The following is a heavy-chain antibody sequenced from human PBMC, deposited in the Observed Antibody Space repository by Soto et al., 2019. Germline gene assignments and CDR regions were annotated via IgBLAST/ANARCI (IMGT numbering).Heavy chain of an antibody. CDR2: IYPGDSDT. Sequence: GESLKISCKGSGYSFTSYWIGWVRQMPGKGLEWMGIIYPGDSDTRYSPSFQGQVTISADKSISTAYLQWSSLKASDTAMYYCERLKGNGYNCSSLDYWGQGTLVTVSS. D-gene: IGHD5-12*01. V-gene: IGHV5-51*01. J-gene: IGHJ4*02. CDR1: GYSFTSYW. CDR3: ERLKGNGYNCSSLDY.